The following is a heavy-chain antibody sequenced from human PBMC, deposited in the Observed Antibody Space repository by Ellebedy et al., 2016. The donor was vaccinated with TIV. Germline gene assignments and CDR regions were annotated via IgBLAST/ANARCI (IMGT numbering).Heavy chain of an antibody. CDR1: GFTFSNAW. J-gene: IGHJ4*02. V-gene: IGHV3-15*07. Sequence: PGGSLRLSCAASGFTFSNAWMNWVRQAPGKGLEWVGRIKSKTDGGTTDYAAPVKGRFTISRDDSKNTLYLQMNSLKTEDTAVYYCTTDLVLLRLGELSSVGYWGQGTLVTVSS. CDR2: IKSKTDGGTT. CDR3: TTDLVLLRLGELSSVGY. D-gene: IGHD3-16*02.